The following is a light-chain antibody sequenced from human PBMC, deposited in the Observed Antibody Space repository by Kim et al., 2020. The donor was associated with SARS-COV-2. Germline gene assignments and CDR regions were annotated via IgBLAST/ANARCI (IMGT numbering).Light chain of an antibody. CDR3: QQYHNRPPYT. CDR1: QDISAY. CDR2: DAS. V-gene: IGKV1-33*01. J-gene: IGKJ2*01. Sequence: DIQMTQSPSSVSASVGDRVTITCQASQDISAYLNWFQHRPGNAPKLLIYDASNLAAGVPSRFSATGSGTDFSLTISSLRSEDVATYYCQQYHNRPPYTFGQGTKLEI.